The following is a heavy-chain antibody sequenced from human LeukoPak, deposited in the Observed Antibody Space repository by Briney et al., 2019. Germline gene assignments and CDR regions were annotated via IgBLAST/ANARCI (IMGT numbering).Heavy chain of an antibody. J-gene: IGHJ6*04. Sequence: SLKGSCKASGGTFSSDAISWVRHAPGQGREWMGGIIPLFGTANYAQRSQGRVTLTADKSTRTDYMELSILRSEDTAVYYCARGNDYVWGSYRYTIQVAAPYYYYYGMDVWGKGTTVTVSS. CDR3: ARGNDYVWGSYRYTIQVAAPYYYYYGMDV. V-gene: IGHV1-69*06. CDR1: GGTFSSDA. D-gene: IGHD3-16*02. CDR2: IIPLFGTA.